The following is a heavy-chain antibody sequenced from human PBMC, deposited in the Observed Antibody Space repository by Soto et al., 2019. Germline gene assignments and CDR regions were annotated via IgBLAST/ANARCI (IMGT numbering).Heavy chain of an antibody. CDR3: ATAEVDY. CDR1: GFTFGDYW. Sequence: GGSLRLACAASGFTFGDYWMHWVRQPPGKGPEWVSRMTGDGRTTQYADSVKGRFTASRDNAKSTLYLQMNSLRAEDTAVYYCATAEVDYWGPGTLVTVSS. V-gene: IGHV3-74*03. J-gene: IGHJ4*02. CDR2: MTGDGRTT.